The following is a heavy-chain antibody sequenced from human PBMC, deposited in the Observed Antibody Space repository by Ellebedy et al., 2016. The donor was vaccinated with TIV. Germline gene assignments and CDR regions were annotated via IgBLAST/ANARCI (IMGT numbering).Heavy chain of an antibody. Sequence: SETLSLTXAVYGGSFSDYFWTWVRQSPGKGLEWIAEINHSGSTNYNPSLKSRVTMSVDTSKNQFSLKLSSVTAADTAMYYCARDVAAAGRAGMFDYWGQGTLVTVSS. V-gene: IGHV4-34*01. D-gene: IGHD6-13*01. CDR3: ARDVAAAGRAGMFDY. J-gene: IGHJ4*02. CDR1: GGSFSDYF. CDR2: INHSGST.